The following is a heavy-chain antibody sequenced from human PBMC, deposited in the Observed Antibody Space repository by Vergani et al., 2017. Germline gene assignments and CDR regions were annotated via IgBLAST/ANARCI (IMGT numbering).Heavy chain of an antibody. Sequence: QVQLQESGPGLVKPSETLFLTCAVSGYSITSNYYWGWIRQPPGKGLEWIGGISHSGNTYYNPSLKTRVTISAATSKNRFSLKLSSVTAADTAVYYCTRRGSRYDSVVVPAFDCWGQGTLVTVSS. CDR1: GYSITSNYY. D-gene: IGHD2-2*01. V-gene: IGHV4-38-2*01. J-gene: IGHJ4*02. CDR2: ISHSGNT. CDR3: TRRGSRYDSVVVPAFDC.